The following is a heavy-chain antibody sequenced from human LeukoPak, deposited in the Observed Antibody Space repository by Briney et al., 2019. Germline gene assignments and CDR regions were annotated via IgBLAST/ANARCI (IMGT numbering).Heavy chain of an antibody. Sequence: SVKVSCKASGGTFSSYAISWVRQAPGQGLEWMGGIIPIFGTANYAQKFQGRVTITADESTSTAYMELSSLGSEDTAVYYCARDLATPYSYGLNYYYYGMDVWGQGTTVTVSS. CDR3: ARDLATPYSYGLNYYYYGMDV. V-gene: IGHV1-69*13. CDR1: GGTFSSYA. CDR2: IIPIFGTA. J-gene: IGHJ6*02. D-gene: IGHD5-18*01.